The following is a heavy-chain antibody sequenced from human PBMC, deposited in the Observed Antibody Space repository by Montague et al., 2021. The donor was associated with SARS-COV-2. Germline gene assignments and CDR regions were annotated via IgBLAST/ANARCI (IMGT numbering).Heavy chain of an antibody. D-gene: IGHD6-13*01. CDR2: IYWDDDK. CDR1: GFSLSTSGVG. Sequence: PALVKPTQTLTLTCTFSGFSLSTSGVGVGWIRQPPGKALEWLALIYWDDDKRYSPSLKSRLTITKDTSKNQVVLTMANMDPVDTATYYCARILVAAAGSPFDPWGQGTLVTVPS. V-gene: IGHV2-5*02. CDR3: ARILVAAAGSPFDP. J-gene: IGHJ5*02.